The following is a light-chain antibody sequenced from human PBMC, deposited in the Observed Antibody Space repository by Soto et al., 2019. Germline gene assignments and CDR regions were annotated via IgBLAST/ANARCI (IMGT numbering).Light chain of an antibody. CDR3: SSYSGVYHEV. CDR1: SSDVGGYNY. Sequence: QSVLTQPPSASGSPGQSVTISCTGTSSDVGGYNYVSWYQQHPGKAPKLMIYEVTKRPSGVPDRFSGSKSGNTASLTVSGVQAEDEADYYCSSYSGVYHEVFGTGTKVTVL. V-gene: IGLV2-8*01. CDR2: EVT. J-gene: IGLJ1*01.